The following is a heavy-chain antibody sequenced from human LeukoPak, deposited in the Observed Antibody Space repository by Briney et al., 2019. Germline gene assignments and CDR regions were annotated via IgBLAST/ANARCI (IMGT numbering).Heavy chain of an antibody. CDR1: GGSFSGYY. V-gene: IGHV4-34*01. Sequence: SETLSLTCAVYGGSFSGYYWSWIRQPPGKGLEWIGEINHSGSTNYNPSLKSRVTISVDTSKNQFSLKLSSVTAADTAVYYCARGRVTMFRGALYFFDYWGQGTLVTVSS. J-gene: IGHJ4*02. CDR2: INHSGST. CDR3: ARGRVTMFRGALYFFDY. D-gene: IGHD3-10*01.